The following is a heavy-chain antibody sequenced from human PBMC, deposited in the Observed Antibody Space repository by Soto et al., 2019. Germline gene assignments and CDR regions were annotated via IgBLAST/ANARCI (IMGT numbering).Heavy chain of an antibody. CDR2: IGTAGDT. J-gene: IGHJ4*02. CDR3: ARGSYGSGSYYFDY. V-gene: IGHV3-13*01. Sequence: GGSLRLSCAASGFTFSSYDMHWVRQATGKGLEWVSAIGTAGDTYYPGSVKGRFTISRENAKNSLYLQMTSLRAGDTAVYYCARGSYGSGSYYFDYWGQGTLVTVSS. CDR1: GFTFSSYD. D-gene: IGHD3-10*01.